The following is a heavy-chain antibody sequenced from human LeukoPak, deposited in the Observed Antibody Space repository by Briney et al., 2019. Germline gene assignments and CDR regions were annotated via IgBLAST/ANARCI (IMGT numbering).Heavy chain of an antibody. CDR3: ARSSYDSSGYYLDAFDI. D-gene: IGHD3-22*01. Sequence: PSETLSLTCTASGGSISNYYWSWIRQPPGKGLEWIGYIHYSGSTNYNPSLKSRVTMSGDTSKNQFSVRLSSVTAADTAVYYCARSSYDSSGYYLDAFDIWGQGTMVTVSS. V-gene: IGHV4-59*01. CDR1: GGSISNYY. CDR2: IHYSGST. J-gene: IGHJ3*02.